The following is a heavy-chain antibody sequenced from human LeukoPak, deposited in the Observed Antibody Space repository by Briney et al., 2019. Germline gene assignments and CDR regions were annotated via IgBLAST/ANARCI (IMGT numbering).Heavy chain of an antibody. Sequence: SETLSLTCTVSDDSISDYYRGWIRQPPGKGLEWIGYFHNSGTSTYNPSLKSRVTISADTSKNQFSLKLNSLTTADTAVYYCTRGAGWLIDYWGQGXLXTVSS. CDR1: DDSISDYY. CDR3: TRGAGWLIDY. V-gene: IGHV4-59*01. D-gene: IGHD3-16*01. J-gene: IGHJ4*02. CDR2: FHNSGTS.